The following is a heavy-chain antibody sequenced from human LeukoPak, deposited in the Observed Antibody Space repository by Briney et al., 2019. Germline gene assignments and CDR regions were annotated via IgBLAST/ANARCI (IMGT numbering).Heavy chain of an antibody. CDR2: ISYDGSNK. D-gene: IGHD4-17*01. V-gene: IGHV3-30-3*01. CDR1: GFTFSSYA. CDR3: ARDRSVTTTLGWFDP. Sequence: PGGSLRLSCAASGFTFSSYAMHWVRQAPGKGLEWVAVISYDGSNKYYADSVKGRFTISRDNSKNTLYLQVNSLRAEDTAVYYCARDRSVTTTLGWFDPWGQGTLVTVSS. J-gene: IGHJ5*02.